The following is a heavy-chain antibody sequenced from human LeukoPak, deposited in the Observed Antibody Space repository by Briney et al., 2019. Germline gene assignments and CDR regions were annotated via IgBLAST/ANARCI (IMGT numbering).Heavy chain of an antibody. J-gene: IGHJ4*02. CDR2: ISYDGSNK. D-gene: IGHD1-26*01. CDR3: ARNKIVGPTTLDY. Sequence: GGSLRLSCAASGFTFSSYAMHWVRQAPGKGLEWVAVISYDGSNKYYADSVKGRFTISRDNSKNTLYLQMNSLRADDTAIYYCARNKIVGPTTLDYWGQGTLVTVSS. V-gene: IGHV3-30-3*01. CDR1: GFTFSSYA.